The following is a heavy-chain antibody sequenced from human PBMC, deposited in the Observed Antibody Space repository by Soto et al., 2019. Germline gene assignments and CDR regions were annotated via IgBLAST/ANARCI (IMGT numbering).Heavy chain of an antibody. J-gene: IGHJ4*02. Sequence: SVKVSCKASGGAFGRYSVSWVRQAPGQGLEWIGGVIPVFNTSNYSLKFQGRVAIFADLSTSTVFMELRSLQSEDTALYYCARGDEMTAVTIFEYWGQGTLVTVSS. CDR3: ARGDEMTAVTIFEY. CDR1: GGAFGRYS. V-gene: IGHV1-69*13. CDR2: VIPVFNTS. D-gene: IGHD4-17*01.